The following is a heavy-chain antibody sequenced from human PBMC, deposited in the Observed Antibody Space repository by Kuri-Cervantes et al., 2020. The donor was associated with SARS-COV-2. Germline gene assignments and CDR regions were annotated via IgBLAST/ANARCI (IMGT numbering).Heavy chain of an antibody. J-gene: IGHJ3*02. V-gene: IGHV3-30*01. Sequence: GESLKISCAASGFTFSSYAMHWVRQAPGKGLEWVAVISYDGSNKYYADSVKGRFTISRDNSKNTLYLQMNSLRAEDTAVYYCARADGSYAFDIWGQGTMVTASS. D-gene: IGHD6-25*01. CDR2: ISYDGSNK. CDR1: GFTFSSYA. CDR3: ARADGSYAFDI.